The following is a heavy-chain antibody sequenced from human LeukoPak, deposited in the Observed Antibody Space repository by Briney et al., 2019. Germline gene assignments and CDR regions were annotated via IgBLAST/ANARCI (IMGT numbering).Heavy chain of an antibody. CDR3: ARGAMIRALAD. D-gene: IGHD3-10*01. Sequence: SETLSLTCTVSSDSISSGFFHWTWIRQPAGTGLEWIVRFSTGGSANYNPSLKSRVSISVDTSKNQFSLKLSSVTAADTAVYYCARGAMIRALADWGQGTLVTVSS. CDR2: FSTGGSA. V-gene: IGHV4-61*02. J-gene: IGHJ4*02. CDR1: SDSISSGFFH.